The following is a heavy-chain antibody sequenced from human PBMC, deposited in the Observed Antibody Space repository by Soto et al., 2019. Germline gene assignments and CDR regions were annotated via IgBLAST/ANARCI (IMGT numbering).Heavy chain of an antibody. CDR2: MSYDGSNK. J-gene: IGHJ4*02. CDR1: GFTFSSYA. V-gene: IGHV3-30-3*01. Sequence: QVQLVESGGGVVQPGRSLRLSCAASGFTFSSYAMHWVRRAPGKGLEWMAVMSYDGSNKYYADAVKGRFTISRDNSKNTMYLQMNSLRTEDPALYYCARDGGAYWGQGTMVSVSS. D-gene: IGHD3-16*01. CDR3: ARDGGAY.